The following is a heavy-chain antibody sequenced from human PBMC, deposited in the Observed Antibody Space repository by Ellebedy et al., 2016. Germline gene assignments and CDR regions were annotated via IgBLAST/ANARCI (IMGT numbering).Heavy chain of an antibody. V-gene: IGHV3-30*15. Sequence: GESLKISXTASGFTFSHNSLHWVRQAPGKGLEWVAVLSHDGFNKDYADSVRGRFTISRDISKNTLFLQMSSLRPEDSAVYYCARDRCSSASCYVRAFDLWGHGTRVTVSS. CDR2: LSHDGFNK. D-gene: IGHD2-2*01. J-gene: IGHJ3*01. CDR1: GFTFSHNS. CDR3: ARDRCSSASCYVRAFDL.